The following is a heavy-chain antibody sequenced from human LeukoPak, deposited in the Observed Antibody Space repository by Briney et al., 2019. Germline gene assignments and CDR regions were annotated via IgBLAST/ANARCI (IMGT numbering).Heavy chain of an antibody. Sequence: ASVKVSCKAAGYSFSSFGITWVRQAPGQGLEWMGWISRHNGNTDYAQRFRGRVTLTIDTSTTTADMEVRDLIPDDTAVYYCGRHYLGSGSEDYWGQGTLVSVSS. J-gene: IGHJ4*02. CDR1: GYSFSSFG. CDR2: ISRHNGNT. V-gene: IGHV1-18*01. CDR3: GRHYLGSGSEDY. D-gene: IGHD3-10*01.